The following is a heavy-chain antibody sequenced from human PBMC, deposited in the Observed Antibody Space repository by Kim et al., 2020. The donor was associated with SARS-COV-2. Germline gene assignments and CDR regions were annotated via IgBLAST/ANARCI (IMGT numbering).Heavy chain of an antibody. J-gene: IGHJ4*02. D-gene: IGHD5-18*01. V-gene: IGHV3-9*01. CDR1: GFTFDDYA. Sequence: GGSLRLSCAASGFTFDDYAMHWVRQDPGKGLEWVSGISWNSDSRGYADSVKGRFTISRDNAKKSLYLQMNSLRAEDTALYFCAKGNTDMASSIDYWGQGTLVTVSS. CDR3: AKGNTDMASSIDY. CDR2: ISWNSDSR.